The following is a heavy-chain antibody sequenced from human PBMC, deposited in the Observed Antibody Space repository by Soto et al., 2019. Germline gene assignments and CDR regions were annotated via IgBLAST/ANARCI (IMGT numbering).Heavy chain of an antibody. D-gene: IGHD2-15*01. CDR1: GFFISSGNY. CDR3: ARARWYDAFDV. CDR2: IFHGGNT. J-gene: IGHJ3*01. Sequence: SETLSLTCAVSGFFISSGNYWGWIRKPPGKGLEWIGSIFHGGNTYYNPSLKSRVTISVDMSKNQFSLKLNSVTAADTAVYYCARARWYDAFDVWGQGTAVTV. V-gene: IGHV4-38-2*01.